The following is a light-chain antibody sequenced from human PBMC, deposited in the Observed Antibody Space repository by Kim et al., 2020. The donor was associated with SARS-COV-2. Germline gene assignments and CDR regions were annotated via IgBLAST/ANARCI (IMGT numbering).Light chain of an antibody. CDR1: KLGDKY. CDR2: QDS. Sequence: SVSRGQTASITCSGDKLGDKYACWYQQKPGQSPVLVIYQDSKPPSGIPERFSGSNSGNTATLTIGGTQAMDEADYYCRAWDSSTWVFGGGTQLTVL. J-gene: IGLJ3*02. CDR3: RAWDSSTWV. V-gene: IGLV3-1*01.